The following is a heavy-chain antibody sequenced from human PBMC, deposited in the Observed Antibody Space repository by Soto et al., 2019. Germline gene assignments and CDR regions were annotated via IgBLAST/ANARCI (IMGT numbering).Heavy chain of an antibody. Sequence: EVQLVESGGGLVQPGGSLRLSCAASGFTFSSYAMHWVRQATGKGLEWVSAIGTAGDTYYPCSVKGRFTISRENAKNSLYLQMNSLRAGDTAVYYCARVGRLRFFDYWGQGTLVTVSS. CDR3: ARVGRLRFFDY. CDR2: IGTAGDT. V-gene: IGHV3-13*04. J-gene: IGHJ4*02. D-gene: IGHD5-12*01. CDR1: GFTFSSYA.